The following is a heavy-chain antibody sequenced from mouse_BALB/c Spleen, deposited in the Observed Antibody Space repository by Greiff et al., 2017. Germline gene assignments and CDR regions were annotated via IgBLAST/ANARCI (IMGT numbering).Heavy chain of an antibody. CDR3: AEDMRITRAMDD. CDR2: IRNKANGYTT. CDR1: GFTFTAYY. V-gene: IGHV7-3*02. Sequence: EVQLVESGGGLVQPGGSLRLSCASTGFTFTAYYMSWVRQPPGKSLEWLGFIRNKANGYTTVYSASVKGRFTISRDNSQRILYLQMNTLRAEDSATDYGAEDMRITRAMDDWGQGTSGTVAS. J-gene: IGHJ4*01. D-gene: IGHD2-4*01.